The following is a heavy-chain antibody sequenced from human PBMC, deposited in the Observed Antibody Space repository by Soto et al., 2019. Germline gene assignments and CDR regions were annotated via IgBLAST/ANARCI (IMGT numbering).Heavy chain of an antibody. V-gene: IGHV4-59*02. Sequence: SETLSLTCTVSGGSVTSYYWSCIRQPPGKALEWIGTIYYSGNTNYNPSLKSRVSLSVDTSKNQFSLKVGSVTAADTAVYFCARALYGSGVLDVWGQGTTVTVSS. CDR3: ARALYGSGVLDV. D-gene: IGHD3-10*01. J-gene: IGHJ6*02. CDR1: GGSVTSYY. CDR2: IYYSGNT.